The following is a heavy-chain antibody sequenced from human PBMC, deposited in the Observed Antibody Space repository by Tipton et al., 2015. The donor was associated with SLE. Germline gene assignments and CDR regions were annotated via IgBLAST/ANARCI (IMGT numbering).Heavy chain of an antibody. CDR1: GFTFSSYG. CDR3: AKVLEGFWSALGY. CDR2: IRYDGSNK. V-gene: IGHV3-30*02. J-gene: IGHJ4*02. D-gene: IGHD3-3*01. Sequence: LRLSCAASGFTFSSYGMHWVRQAPGKGLEWVAFIRYDGSNKYYADSVRGRFTISRDNSKNTLYLQMNSLRAEDTAVYYCAKVLEGFWSALGYWGQGTLVTVSS.